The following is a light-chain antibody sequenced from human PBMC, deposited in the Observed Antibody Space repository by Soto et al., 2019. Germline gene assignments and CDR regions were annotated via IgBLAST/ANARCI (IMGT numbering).Light chain of an antibody. V-gene: IGLV2-14*01. CDR3: SSYTSSSTPVV. Sequence: QSALTQPASVSGSPGQSITISCTGTSSDVGGYNYVSWYQQHPGKAPKPMIYDVSNRPSGVSNRLSGSKSGNTASLTISGLQAEDEADYYCSSYTSSSTPVVFGGGTKLTVL. J-gene: IGLJ2*01. CDR2: DVS. CDR1: SSDVGGYNY.